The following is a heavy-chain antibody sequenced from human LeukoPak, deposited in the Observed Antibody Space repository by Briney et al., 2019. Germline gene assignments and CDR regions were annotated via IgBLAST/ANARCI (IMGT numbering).Heavy chain of an antibody. CDR3: ARDGHRRYHYDSSGREDAFDI. D-gene: IGHD3-22*01. CDR2: ISAYNGYT. J-gene: IGHJ3*02. Sequence: ASVKVSCKASGYTFTNYGISRVRQAPGQGLEWMGWISAYNGYTNYAQKFQGRVTMTTDTSTSTAYMELRSLRSDDTAVYYCARDGHRRYHYDSSGREDAFDIWGQGTMVTVSS. V-gene: IGHV1-18*01. CDR1: GYTFTNYG.